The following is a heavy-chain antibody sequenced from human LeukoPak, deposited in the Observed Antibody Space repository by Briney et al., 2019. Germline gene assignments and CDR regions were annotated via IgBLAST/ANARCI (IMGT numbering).Heavy chain of an antibody. V-gene: IGHV3-23*01. D-gene: IGHD5-12*01. CDR3: ARDLRGYTGYNYYDY. CDR1: GFTFSSYA. Sequence: GGSLRLSCAASGFTFSSYAMSWVRQAPGKGLEWVSGISGSGGSTYYADSLRGRFTISRDNAKNSLYLQTNSLRAEDTAVYYCARDLRGYTGYNYYDYWGQGTLVIVSS. J-gene: IGHJ4*02. CDR2: ISGSGGST.